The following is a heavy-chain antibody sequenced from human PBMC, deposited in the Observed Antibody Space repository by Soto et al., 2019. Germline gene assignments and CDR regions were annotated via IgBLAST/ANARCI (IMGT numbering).Heavy chain of an antibody. V-gene: IGHV1-8*01. J-gene: IGHJ5*02. CDR2: VDPISGNT. CDR3: ARGYDKSSLFDP. Sequence: QVQLVQSGAEVKKPGASVKVSCKASGYTFTNYDINCVRQATGQGLEWMGWVDPISGNTVYAKKFRGRVAMTRDTSISTAYMELSSLRSDDTAVYYCARGYDKSSLFDPWGQGTLVTVSS. CDR1: GYTFTNYD. D-gene: IGHD3-22*01.